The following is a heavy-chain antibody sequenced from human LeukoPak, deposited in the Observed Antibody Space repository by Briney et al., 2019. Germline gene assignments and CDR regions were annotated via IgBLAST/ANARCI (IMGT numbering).Heavy chain of an antibody. D-gene: IGHD4/OR15-4a*01. CDR3: ARANNFVF. J-gene: IGHJ4*02. V-gene: IGHV3-74*01. CDR2: INTDGSST. CDR1: GHTLSNYW. Sequence: PGGSLRLSCAASGHTLSNYWMHWVRHAPGEGRVWVSRINTDGSSTNYADSVKGRFTISRDNAKNTLYLQMSSLRVEDTAVYACARANNFVFWGQGTLVTVSS.